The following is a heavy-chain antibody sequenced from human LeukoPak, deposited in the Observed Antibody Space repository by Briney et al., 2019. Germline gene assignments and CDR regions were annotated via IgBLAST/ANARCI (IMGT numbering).Heavy chain of an antibody. CDR3: ARDEYYYGSGSYRYDY. CDR1: GNSISSGDNY. Sequence: TLSLTCTVSGNSISSGDNYWSWIRQPAGKGLEWIGRIHTSGSTNYNPSLKSRVTMSVDTSKNQFSLKLRSVTAADTAVYYCARDEYYYGSGSYRYDYWGQGTLVTVSS. J-gene: IGHJ4*02. V-gene: IGHV4-61*02. D-gene: IGHD3-10*01. CDR2: IHTSGST.